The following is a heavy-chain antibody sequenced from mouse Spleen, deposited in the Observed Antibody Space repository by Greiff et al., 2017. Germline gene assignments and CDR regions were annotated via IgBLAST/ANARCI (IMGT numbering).Heavy chain of an antibody. Sequence: QVQLQQSGAELVKPGASVKLSCKASGYTFTSYWMQWVKQRPGQGLEWIGEIDPSDSYTNYNQKFKGKATLTVDTSSSTAYMQLSSLTYEDSAVYYCARRDYYGSSFYAMDYWGQGTSVTVSS. CDR2: IDPSDSYT. J-gene: IGHJ4*01. V-gene: IGHV1-50*01. D-gene: IGHD1-1*01. CDR3: ARRDYYGSSFYAMDY. CDR1: GYTFTSYW.